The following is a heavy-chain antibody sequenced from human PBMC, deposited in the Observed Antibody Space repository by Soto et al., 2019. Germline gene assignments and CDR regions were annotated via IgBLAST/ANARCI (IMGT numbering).Heavy chain of an antibody. Sequence: QVQLQESGPGLVKPSQTLSLTCTVSGGSISSGGYYWSWIRQHPGKGLEWIGYIYYSGSTYYNPSLKSRVTISVDTSKNQFSLKLSSVTAADTAVYYWAAGGGILPQWGDWFDPWGQGTLVTVSS. J-gene: IGHJ5*02. V-gene: IGHV4-31*03. CDR2: IYYSGST. D-gene: IGHD2-15*01. CDR3: AAGGGILPQWGDWFDP. CDR1: GGSISSGGYY.